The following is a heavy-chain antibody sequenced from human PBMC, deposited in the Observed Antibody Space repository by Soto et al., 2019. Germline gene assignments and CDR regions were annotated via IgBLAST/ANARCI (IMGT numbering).Heavy chain of an antibody. J-gene: IGHJ4*02. V-gene: IGHV4-59*01. CDR2: IYYSGST. CDR3: ARVSALYSGYMFFDY. CDR1: GGSLSSYY. Sequence: NLSETLFLTCTVPGGSLSSYYWSWIRQPPRKGLEWIGYIYYSGSTNYNPSLKSRVTISVDTSKNQFSLKLSSVTAADTAVYYCARVSALYSGYMFFDYWGQGTLVTVSS. D-gene: IGHD5-12*01.